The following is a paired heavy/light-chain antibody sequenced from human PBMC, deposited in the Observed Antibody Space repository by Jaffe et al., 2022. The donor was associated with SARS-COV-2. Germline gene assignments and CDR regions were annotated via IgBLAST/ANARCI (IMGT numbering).Light chain of an antibody. Sequence: QLVLTQSPSASASLGASVKLTCTLSSGHSGYAIAWHQQQPEKGPRYLMKLNSDGSHNKGDGIPDRFSGSRSGAERYLTISSLQSEDEADYYCQTWDTGLQVFGGGTKLTVL. CDR1: SGHSGYA. V-gene: IGLV4-69*01. CDR3: QTWDTGLQV. CDR2: LNSDGSH. J-gene: IGLJ3*02.
Heavy chain of an antibody. CDR2: VSGSGGST. Sequence: EVQLVESGGGLVQPGGSLRLSCAASGFTFSSYAMTWVRQAPGKGLEWVSTVSGSGGSTYYADSVKGRFTISRDNSKNTLYLQMNSLRVDDTAVYYCAKNEAAAPGNFDYWGQGTLVTVSS. CDR3: AKNEAAAPGNFDY. V-gene: IGHV3-23*04. J-gene: IGHJ4*02. CDR1: GFTFSSYA. D-gene: IGHD6-13*01.